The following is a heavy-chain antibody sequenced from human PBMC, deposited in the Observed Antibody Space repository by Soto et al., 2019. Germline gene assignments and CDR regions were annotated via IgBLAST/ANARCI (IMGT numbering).Heavy chain of an antibody. CDR2: ISSSGSTI. Sequence: GGSLRLSCAASGFTFSSYEMNWVRQAPGKGLEWVSYISSSGSTIYYADSVKGRFTISRDNAKNSLYLQMNSLRAEDTAVYYCARDGPFYDAFDIWGKGTMVTV. CDR1: GFTFSSYE. V-gene: IGHV3-48*03. J-gene: IGHJ3*02. CDR3: ARDGPFYDAFDI. D-gene: IGHD3-3*02.